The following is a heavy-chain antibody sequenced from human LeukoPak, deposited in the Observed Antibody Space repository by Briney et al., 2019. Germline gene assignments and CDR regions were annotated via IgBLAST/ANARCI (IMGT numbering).Heavy chain of an antibody. CDR2: ISAYNGNT. J-gene: IGHJ4*02. Sequence: ASVKVSCKASGYTFTSYGISWVRQAPGQGLEWMGWISAYNGNTNYAQKLQGRVTMTTDTSTSTAYMELRSLRSDDTAVYYCARGGYSSGWYLTGVPLDYWGQGTPVTVSS. D-gene: IGHD6-19*01. CDR3: ARGGYSSGWYLTGVPLDY. CDR1: GYTFTSYG. V-gene: IGHV1-18*01.